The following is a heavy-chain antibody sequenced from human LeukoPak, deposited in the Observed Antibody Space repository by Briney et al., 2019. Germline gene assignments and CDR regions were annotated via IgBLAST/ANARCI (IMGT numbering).Heavy chain of an antibody. D-gene: IGHD6-19*01. CDR1: GGSFSGYY. CDR3: ARLRSYSSGWYRFDY. J-gene: IGHJ4*02. CDR2: INHSGST. V-gene: IGHV4-34*01. Sequence: SETLSLTCAVYGGSFSGYYWSWIRQPPGKGLEWIGEINHSGSTNYNPSLKSRVTISVDTSKNQFSLKPSSVTAADTAVYYCARLRSYSSGWYRFDYWGQGTLVTVSS.